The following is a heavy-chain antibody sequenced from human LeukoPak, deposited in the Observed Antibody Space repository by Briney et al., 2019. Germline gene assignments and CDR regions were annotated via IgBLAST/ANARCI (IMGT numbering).Heavy chain of an antibody. V-gene: IGHV3-7*01. CDR2: IKQDGSDK. CDR3: VRDRYCYGRRADH. CDR1: GFTFSTYW. Sequence: QPGGSLRLSCAAPGFTFSTYWMSWVRQAPGKGLEWVANIKQDGSDKNYVDSVKGRFIISRDNVENSVYLQMNSLRVEDTAVYYCVRDRYCYGRRADHWGQGTLVTVAS. D-gene: IGHD5-18*01. J-gene: IGHJ4*02.